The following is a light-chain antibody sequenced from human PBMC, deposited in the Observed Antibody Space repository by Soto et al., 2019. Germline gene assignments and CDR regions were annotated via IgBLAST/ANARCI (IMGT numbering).Light chain of an antibody. CDR1: QSVSSN. CDR2: GAS. Sequence: EIVMTQSPATLSVSPGERATLSCRASQSVSSNLAWYQQKPGQAPRLLLYGASTRATGIPARFSGSGSATEFTLTISSLQSEDFAVYYCQQYNNWPLTFGGGTKVEIK. CDR3: QQYNNWPLT. J-gene: IGKJ4*01. V-gene: IGKV3-15*01.